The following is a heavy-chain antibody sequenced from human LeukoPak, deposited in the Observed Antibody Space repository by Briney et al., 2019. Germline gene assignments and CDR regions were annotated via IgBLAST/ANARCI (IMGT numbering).Heavy chain of an antibody. D-gene: IGHD1-1*01. J-gene: IGHJ4*02. CDR3: ARDSLYNWNDDVLLFDY. V-gene: IGHV3-21*01. CDR2: ISSSSSYI. CDR1: GFTFSSYS. Sequence: PGGSLRLSCAASGFTFSSYSMNWVRQAPGKGLEWVSSISSSSSYIYYADSVKGRFTISRDNAKNSLYLQMNSPRAEDTAVYYCARDSLYNWNDDVLLFDYWGQGTLVTVSS.